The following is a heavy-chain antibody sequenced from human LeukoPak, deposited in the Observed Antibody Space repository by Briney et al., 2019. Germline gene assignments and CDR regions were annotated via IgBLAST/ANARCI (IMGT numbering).Heavy chain of an antibody. CDR2: MDPSGTVT. V-gene: IGHV1-46*01. J-gene: IGHJ4*02. D-gene: IGHD6-19*01. CDR3: AREAAGTAPDY. Sequence: ASVKVSCKSSGYCITDYYMHWVRRAPGQGLEWVGSMDPSGTVTSYAQKFQGRVTVTRDTSTNTVYMDLSSLTSEDTALYYCAREAAGTAPDYWGQGTLVTVP. CDR1: GYCITDYY.